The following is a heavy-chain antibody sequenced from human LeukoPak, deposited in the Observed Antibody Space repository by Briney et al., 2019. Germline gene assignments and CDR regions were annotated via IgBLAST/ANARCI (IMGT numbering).Heavy chain of an antibody. CDR3: AIDKDIFSGMEV. D-gene: IGHD2-15*01. J-gene: IGHJ6*01. CDR1: GFPFSSYG. V-gene: IGHV3-33*01. CDR2: IWYDGSNK. Sequence: GSLRLSCAASGFPFSSYGMHWVRPAPGKGREWVAVIWYDGSNKYYANSVKGRFTISKKNSKNTLYLQINSLRAEDTAVYYCAIDKDIFSGMEVWGQGTPVTVSS.